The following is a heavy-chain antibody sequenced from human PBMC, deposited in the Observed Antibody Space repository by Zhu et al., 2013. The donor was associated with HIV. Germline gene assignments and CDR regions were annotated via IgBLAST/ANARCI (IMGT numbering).Heavy chain of an antibody. CDR3: ARGGLAATDMDV. D-gene: IGHD6-25*01. Sequence: QVHLVQSGAEVKEPGASVKVSCKASGYTFRAHYIHWVRQAPGQGLEWMGWTTPNSDNTGYAQKFQGRVTITWNTSISTAYMELSSLRSEDTAVYYCARGGLAATDMDVWGTGTTVTVSS. CDR1: GYTFRAHY. CDR2: TTPNSDNT. V-gene: IGHV1-8*03. J-gene: IGHJ6*03.